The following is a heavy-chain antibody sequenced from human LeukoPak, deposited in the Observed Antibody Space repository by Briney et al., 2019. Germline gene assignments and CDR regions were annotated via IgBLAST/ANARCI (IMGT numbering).Heavy chain of an antibody. V-gene: IGHV1-18*01. CDR3: ARRSMTTALSHFDY. CDR1: GYTFRSYG. J-gene: IGHJ4*02. CDR2: INVYNGNT. Sequence: ASVKVSCKASGYTFRSYGIRWVRQAPGQGLEWMGWINVYNGNTNYAQKVEDRVTMTTDTSTSTAFMELRSLRSDDTAVYYCARRSMTTALSHFDYWGQGTLVTVSS. D-gene: IGHD4-17*01.